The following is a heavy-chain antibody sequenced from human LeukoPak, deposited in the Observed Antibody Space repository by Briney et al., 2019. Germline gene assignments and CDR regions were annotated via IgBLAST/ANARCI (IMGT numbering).Heavy chain of an antibody. CDR2: INPNSGGT. D-gene: IGHD6-6*01. CDR1: GYTFTGYY. J-gene: IGHJ6*02. Sequence: GASVKVSCKASGYTFTGYYMHWVRQAPGQGLEWMGWINPNSGGTNYAQKFQGWVTMTRDTSISTAYMELSRLRSDDTAAYYCARDLKQLVRDDYYYGMDVWGQGTTVTVSS. V-gene: IGHV1-2*04. CDR3: ARDLKQLVRDDYYYGMDV.